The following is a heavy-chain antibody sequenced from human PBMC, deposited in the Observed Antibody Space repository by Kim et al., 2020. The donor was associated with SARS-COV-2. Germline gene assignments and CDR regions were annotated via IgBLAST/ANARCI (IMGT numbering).Heavy chain of an antibody. CDR3: AMGFCSGGNCRTEGYFDL. CDR1: GGSISSISYY. D-gene: IGHD2-15*01. V-gene: IGHV4-39*01. CDR2: IYSTGRT. J-gene: IGHJ2*01. Sequence: SETLSLTCSVSGGSISSISYYWGWIRQAPGTGLEWIGTIYSTGRTYYNPSLKSRVAIPVDTSKNQFSLNLNSVTAADTAVYYCAMGFCSGGNCRTEGYFDLWGRGTLVTVSS.